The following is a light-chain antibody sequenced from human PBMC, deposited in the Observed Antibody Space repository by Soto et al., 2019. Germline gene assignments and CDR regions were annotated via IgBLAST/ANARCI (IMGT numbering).Light chain of an antibody. J-gene: IGKJ1*01. CDR1: QTISGW. CDR2: ETS. Sequence: DIQLTQSPSTLSASVGDRVTITCRASQTISGWLAWYQQKPGKVPNLLIYETSNLESGVPSRFSGSGSATEYTLTISSLQPDDFATYYCQYYNDYCWTFGQGTKVEIK. V-gene: IGKV1-5*03. CDR3: QYYNDYCWT.